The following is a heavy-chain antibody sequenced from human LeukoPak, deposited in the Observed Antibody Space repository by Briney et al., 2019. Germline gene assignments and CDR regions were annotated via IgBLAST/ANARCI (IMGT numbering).Heavy chain of an antibody. Sequence: ASVKVSCKASGYTFTGYYMHWVRQAPGQGLEWMGWINPNSGGTNYAQKFQGRVTMTRDTSISTAYMELSRLRSDDTAVYYCAREGSSSPSNYYYYYYMDVWAKGPRSPSP. D-gene: IGHD6-13*01. J-gene: IGHJ6*03. CDR2: INPNSGGT. CDR1: GYTFTGYY. CDR3: AREGSSSPSNYYYYYYMDV. V-gene: IGHV1-2*02.